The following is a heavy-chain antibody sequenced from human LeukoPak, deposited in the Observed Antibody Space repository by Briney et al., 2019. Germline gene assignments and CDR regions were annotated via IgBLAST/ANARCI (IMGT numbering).Heavy chain of an antibody. CDR2: MNPNSGNT. Sequence: GASVKVSCNASGYTFTSYDINWVRQATGQGLEWMGWMNPNSGNTGYAQKFQGRVTITRNTSISTAYMELSSLRSEDTAVYYCARAGPDFWSGYYWFDPWGQGTLVTVSS. CDR3: ARAGPDFWSGYYWFDP. D-gene: IGHD3-3*01. J-gene: IGHJ5*02. V-gene: IGHV1-8*03. CDR1: GYTFTSYD.